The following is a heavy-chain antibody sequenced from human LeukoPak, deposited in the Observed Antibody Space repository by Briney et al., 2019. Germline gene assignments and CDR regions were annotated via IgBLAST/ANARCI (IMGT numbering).Heavy chain of an antibody. D-gene: IGHD2-15*01. CDR1: GGSFSGYY. Sequence: SETLSLTCAVYGGSFSGYYWSWIRQPPGKGLEWIGEINHSGSTNYNPSLKSRVTISVDTSKNQFSLKLSSVTAADTAVYYCARRRAAPYYYYGMDVWGQGTAVTVSS. V-gene: IGHV4-34*01. J-gene: IGHJ6*02. CDR3: ARRRAAPYYYYGMDV. CDR2: INHSGST.